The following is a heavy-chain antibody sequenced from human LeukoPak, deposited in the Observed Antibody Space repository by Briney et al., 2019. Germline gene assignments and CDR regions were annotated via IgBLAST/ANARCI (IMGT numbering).Heavy chain of an antibody. CDR1: GFTFSSYA. Sequence: GGSLRLSCAASGFTFSSYAMSWVRQAPGKGLEWVSAISGSGGSTYYADSVKGRFTISRDNAKNSLYLQMNSLRAEDTAVYYCARGSSPYDFWSGYPFSGESDAFDIWGQGTMVTVSS. J-gene: IGHJ3*02. CDR3: ARGSSPYDFWSGYPFSGESDAFDI. V-gene: IGHV3-23*01. CDR2: ISGSGGST. D-gene: IGHD3-3*01.